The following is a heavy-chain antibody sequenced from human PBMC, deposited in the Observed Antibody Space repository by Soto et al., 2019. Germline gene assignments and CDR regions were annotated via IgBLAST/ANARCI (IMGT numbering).Heavy chain of an antibody. D-gene: IGHD6-13*01. Sequence: GGSLRLSCAASGFTFSSYAMSWVRQAPGKGLEWVSAISGSGGSTYYADSVKGRFTISRDNSKNTLYFQMNSLRAEDTAVYYCAKDFKPGTLFYFQHWGQGTLVTVSS. J-gene: IGHJ1*01. CDR1: GFTFSSYA. CDR2: ISGSGGST. CDR3: AKDFKPGTLFYFQH. V-gene: IGHV3-23*01.